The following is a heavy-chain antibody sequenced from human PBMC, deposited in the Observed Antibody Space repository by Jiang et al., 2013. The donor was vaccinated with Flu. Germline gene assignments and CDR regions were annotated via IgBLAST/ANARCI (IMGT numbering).Heavy chain of an antibody. CDR3: ARVQSLGPTSYCSSTSCFKRRRGLPFDY. CDR2: ISAYNGNT. D-gene: IGHD2-2*01. CDR1: FTSYG. J-gene: IGHJ4*02. V-gene: IGHV1-18*04. Sequence: FTSYGISWVRQAPGQGLEWMGWISAYNGNTNYAQKLQGRVTMTTDTSTSTAYMELRSLRSDDTAVYYCARVQSLGPTSYCSSTSCFKRRRGLPFDYWGQGTLVTVSS.